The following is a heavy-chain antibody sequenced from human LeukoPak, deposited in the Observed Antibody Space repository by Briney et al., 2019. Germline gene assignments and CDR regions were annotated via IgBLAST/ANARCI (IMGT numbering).Heavy chain of an antibody. CDR2: IKQDGSEK. CDR1: GFTFSAYW. V-gene: IGHV3-7*01. CDR3: ARARYSSSPLALRFFDY. Sequence: GGSLRLSCAASGFTFSAYWMSWVRQAPGKGLEWVANIKQDGSEKYYVDSVKGRFTISRDNAKNSLYLQMYSLRAEDTAVYYCARARYSSSPLALRFFDYWGQGTLVTVSS. J-gene: IGHJ4*02. D-gene: IGHD6-6*01.